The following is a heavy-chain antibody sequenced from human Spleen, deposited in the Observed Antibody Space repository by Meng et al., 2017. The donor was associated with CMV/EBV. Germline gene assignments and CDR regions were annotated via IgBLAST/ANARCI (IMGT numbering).Heavy chain of an antibody. CDR2: IYSGGSST. J-gene: IGHJ4*02. CDR1: GFTFGSYA. D-gene: IGHD3-10*01. V-gene: IGHV3-23*03. Sequence: SGFTFGSYAMSWVRQAPGEGLEWVSVIYSGGSSTYDADSVKGRFTISRDNSKNTLYLQMNSLRAEDTAVYYCAKEELYYGSGSSYFDYWGQGTLVTVSS. CDR3: AKEELYYGSGSSYFDY.